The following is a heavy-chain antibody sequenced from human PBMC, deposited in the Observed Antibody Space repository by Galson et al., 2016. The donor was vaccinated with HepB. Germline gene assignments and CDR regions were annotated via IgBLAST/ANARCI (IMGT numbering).Heavy chain of an antibody. J-gene: IGHJ6*02. CDR3: ARGGQRFRFFDLPSYYFAMDV. D-gene: IGHD3-9*01. CDR1: GFTFSNYA. V-gene: IGHV3-30*04. CDR2: ISYDGDNK. Sequence: SLRLSCAASGFTFSNYAMHWVRQAPGKGLEWVAVISYDGDNKYYADSVKGRFIISRDNSKNTLFLQMNSLRPEDTAVFHCARGGQRFRFFDLPSYYFAMDVWGQGTTVTVSS.